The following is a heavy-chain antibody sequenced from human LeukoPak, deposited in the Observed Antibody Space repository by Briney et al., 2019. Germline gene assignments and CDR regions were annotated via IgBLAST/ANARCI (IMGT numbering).Heavy chain of an antibody. V-gene: IGHV4-4*07. CDR3: ARQKKTSAYYDFWSGYPDWFDP. CDR1: GGSISSYY. CDR2: IYTSGST. J-gene: IGHJ5*02. D-gene: IGHD3-3*01. Sequence: SETLSLTCTVSGGSISSYYWSWIRQPAGKGLEWIGRIYTSGSTNYNPSLKSRVTMSVDTSKNQFSLKLSSVTAADPAVYYCARQKKTSAYYDFWSGYPDWFDPWGQGTLVTVSS.